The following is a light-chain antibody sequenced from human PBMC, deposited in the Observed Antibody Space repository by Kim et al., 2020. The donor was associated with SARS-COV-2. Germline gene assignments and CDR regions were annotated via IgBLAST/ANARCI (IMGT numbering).Light chain of an antibody. Sequence: ACVGDRVTITCRASQGIKNDVGWYQQKPGKAPKGLIFGASTLQGGVPSRFSGSGFGTEFTLTISSLQPEDFAIYYCQQFYSYPLTFGGGTKVDIK. V-gene: IGKV1-17*01. J-gene: IGKJ4*01. CDR2: GAS. CDR3: QQFYSYPLT. CDR1: QGIKND.